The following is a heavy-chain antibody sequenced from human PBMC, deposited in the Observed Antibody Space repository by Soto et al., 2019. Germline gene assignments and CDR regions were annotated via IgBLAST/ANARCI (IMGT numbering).Heavy chain of an antibody. J-gene: IGHJ4*02. CDR2: ISYDGSNK. V-gene: IGHV3-30*18. Sequence: QVQLVESGGGVVQPGRSLRLSCAASGFTFSSYGMHWVRQAPGKGLEWVAVISYDGSNKYYADSVKGRFTISRDNSKNTLYLQMNSLRAEDTAVYYCAKSSLGDYYDSSGYYPDSGQGTLVTVSS. CDR1: GFTFSSYG. CDR3: AKSSLGDYYDSSGYYPD. D-gene: IGHD3-22*01.